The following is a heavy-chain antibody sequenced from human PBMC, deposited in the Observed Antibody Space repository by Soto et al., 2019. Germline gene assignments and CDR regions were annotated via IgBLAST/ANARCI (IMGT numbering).Heavy chain of an antibody. CDR1: GYTFTGYY. CDR3: ARVTHYSYCSGPFEP. V-gene: IGHV1-2*02. CDR2: IKPNSGGI. Sequence: ASVKVSCKASGYTFTGYYIHWVRPAPGQGLEWMGWIKPNSGGINYAQKFQGRVTMTRDTSISTAYMELSRLRSDDTAVYYGARVTHYSYCSGPFEPSGDGTLVTLSS. D-gene: IGHD2-21*01. J-gene: IGHJ5*02.